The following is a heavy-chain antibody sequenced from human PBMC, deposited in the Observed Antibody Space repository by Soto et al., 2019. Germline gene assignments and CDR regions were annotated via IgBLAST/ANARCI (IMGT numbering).Heavy chain of an antibody. J-gene: IGHJ3*02. CDR1: GGSVNGYY. CDR3: ASPTLGAFDI. CDR2: INHTGGT. V-gene: IGHV4-34*01. Sequence: SEPLSLTYAVYGGSVNGYYWNWIRQPPGKGLEWIGEINHTGGTHYNPSLKSRVTISVDTSKNQFSLRLSAVTAADTAVYYCASPTLGAFDIWGQGTMVTVSS. D-gene: IGHD3-16*01.